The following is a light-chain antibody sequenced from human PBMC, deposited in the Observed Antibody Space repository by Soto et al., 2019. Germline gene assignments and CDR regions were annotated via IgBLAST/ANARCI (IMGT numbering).Light chain of an antibody. CDR2: DTV. CDR1: AGTVTSDHY. J-gene: IGLJ2*01. Sequence: QSVVTQEPSLTVSPGGTVTLTCGSSAGTVTSDHYPYWFQQKPGQAPRTLIYDTVNKESWTPARFSGSLLGGRAALTLSGAQPEDEADYYCMLSYYAAGVLGGGTKVTVL. V-gene: IGLV7-46*01. CDR3: MLSYYAAGV.